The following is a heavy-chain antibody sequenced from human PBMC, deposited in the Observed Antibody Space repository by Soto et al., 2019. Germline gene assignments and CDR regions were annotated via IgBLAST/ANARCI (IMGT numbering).Heavy chain of an antibody. V-gene: IGHV1-18*01. Sequence: ASVKVSCKASGYTFTSYTIIWVRQAPGQGLEWMGWISVYNGNTNSAQKFQDRVTMTTDTSTSTAYMELRSLRSDDTAVYYCARVKGSNNSFLGVVEPGSYYRYYMDVWGKGTTVTVSS. J-gene: IGHJ6*03. CDR2: ISVYNGNT. CDR1: GYTFTSYT. CDR3: ARVKGSNNSFLGVVEPGSYYRYYMDV. D-gene: IGHD3-3*01.